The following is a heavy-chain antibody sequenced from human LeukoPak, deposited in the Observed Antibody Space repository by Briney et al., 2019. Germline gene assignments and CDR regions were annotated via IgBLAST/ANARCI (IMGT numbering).Heavy chain of an antibody. D-gene: IGHD6-19*01. CDR1: GYSFTTYW. CDR3: ARPIAVAGVYYFDY. Sequence: GESLQISCKGSGYSFTTYWTGWVRQMAAKGLEWMGIIYPGDSDTTYSPSFQGQVTISADKSISTAYLQWSSLKASDTAMYYCARPIAVAGVYYFDYWGQGTLVTVSS. J-gene: IGHJ4*02. CDR2: IYPGDSDT. V-gene: IGHV5-51*01.